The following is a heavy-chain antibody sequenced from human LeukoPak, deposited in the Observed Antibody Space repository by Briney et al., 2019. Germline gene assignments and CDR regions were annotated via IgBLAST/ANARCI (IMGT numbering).Heavy chain of an antibody. CDR1: GFTFTIYT. D-gene: IGHD3-22*01. CDR3: VRDDVYYYDSSGYPH. CDR2: ISSNGGTT. J-gene: IGHJ1*01. V-gene: IGHV3-64D*06. Sequence: GGSLRLSCSASGFTFTIYTMHWVRQAPGKGLEYVSAISSNGGTTYYADSVEGRFFISRDNSKNTLFLQPSSLRPEDTAVYYCVRDDVYYYDSSGYPHWGQGTLVTVSS.